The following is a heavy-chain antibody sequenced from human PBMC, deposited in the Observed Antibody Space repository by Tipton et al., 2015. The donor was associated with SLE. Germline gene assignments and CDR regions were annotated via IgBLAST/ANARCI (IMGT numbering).Heavy chain of an antibody. CDR2: IDPSDSDT. CDR3: ARRWVQTVFDY. D-gene: IGHD3-10*01. J-gene: IGHJ4*02. V-gene: IGHV5-51*03. Sequence: QLVQSGAKVKKPGEALQISCKTSGYSFTNSWIVWFRHMPGKGLECMGMIDPSDSDTRYNPSFQGHVSMSIDRSTTTAYLQWRSLKASDTAIYFCARRWVQTVFDYWGQGTLVTVSS. CDR1: GYSFTNSW.